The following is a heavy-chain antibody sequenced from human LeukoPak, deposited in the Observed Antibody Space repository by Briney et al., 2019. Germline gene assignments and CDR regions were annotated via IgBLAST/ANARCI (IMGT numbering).Heavy chain of an antibody. CDR3: AKDLATGYSSYYYGMDV. CDR2: ISGSGGST. CDR1: GFTSSSYA. D-gene: IGHD3-9*01. Sequence: GGSLRLSCAASGFTSSSYAMSWVRQAPGKGLEWVSAISGSGGSTYYADSVKGRFTISRDNSKNTLYLQMNSLRAEDTAVYYCAKDLATGYSSYYYGMDVWGQGTTVTVSS. J-gene: IGHJ6*02. V-gene: IGHV3-23*01.